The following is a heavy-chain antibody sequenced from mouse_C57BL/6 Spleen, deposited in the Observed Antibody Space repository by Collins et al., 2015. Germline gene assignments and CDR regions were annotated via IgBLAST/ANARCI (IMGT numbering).Heavy chain of an antibody. Sequence: QIQLVQSGPELKKPGETVKISCKASGYTFTNYGMNWVKQAPGKGLKWMGWINTYTGEPTYADDFKGRFAFSLETSASTAYLQINNLKNEDMATYFCARVYYYGSGDYWGQGTTLTVSS. D-gene: IGHD1-1*01. V-gene: IGHV9-1*02. CDR1: GYTFTNYG. CDR3: ARVYYYGSGDY. J-gene: IGHJ2*01. CDR2: INTYTGEP.